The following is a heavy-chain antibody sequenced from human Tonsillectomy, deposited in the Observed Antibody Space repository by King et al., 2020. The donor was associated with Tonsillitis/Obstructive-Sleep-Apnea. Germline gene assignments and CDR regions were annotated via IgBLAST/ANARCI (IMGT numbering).Heavy chain of an antibody. V-gene: IGHV3-48*02. CDR2: INSLGSTM. CDR1: GFTFSDYS. D-gene: IGHD2-2*01. Sequence: QLVQSGGGLVQPGRSLRLSCAASGFTFSDYSMNWVRQAPGKGLEWVSYINSLGSTMYYADSVKGRFSISRDNAKSSLYLQMNSLRDDDTAVYYCATVPAWFDPWGQGTLVTVSS. J-gene: IGHJ5*02. CDR3: ATVPAWFDP.